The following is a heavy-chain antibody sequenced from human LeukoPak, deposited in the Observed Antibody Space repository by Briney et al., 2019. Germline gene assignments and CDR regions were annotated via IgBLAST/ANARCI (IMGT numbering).Heavy chain of an antibody. CDR3: ARSADFWSGLDF. J-gene: IGHJ4*02. CDR2: ISWNSGKM. CDR1: GFHFDAYA. Sequence: GGSLRLSCAASGFHFDAYAMHWVRQAPGKGLEWVSGISWNSGKMAYADSVKGRFTISRDNAENSLYLQMTSLRHEDMALYYCARSADFWSGLDFWGQGTLVTVPS. D-gene: IGHD3-3*01. V-gene: IGHV3-9*03.